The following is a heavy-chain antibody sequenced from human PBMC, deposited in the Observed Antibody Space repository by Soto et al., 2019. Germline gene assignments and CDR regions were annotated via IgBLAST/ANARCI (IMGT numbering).Heavy chain of an antibody. J-gene: IGHJ6*02. CDR2: INPDSGGT. CDR3: ARDPYYYYGMDV. Sequence: ASVKVSCKASGGSFSSYIVSWVRQAPGQGIEWMGWINPDSGGTNYAQKFQGWVTMTRDTSISTAYMELSRLRSDDTAVYYCARDPYYYYGMDVWGQRTTVTVSS. V-gene: IGHV1-2*04. CDR1: GGSFSSYI.